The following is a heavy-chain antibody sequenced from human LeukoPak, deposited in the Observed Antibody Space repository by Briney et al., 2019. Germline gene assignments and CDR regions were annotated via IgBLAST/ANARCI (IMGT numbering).Heavy chain of an antibody. CDR1: GFTFSSYA. CDR2: ISYDGSNK. D-gene: IGHD6-19*01. V-gene: IGHV3-30-3*01. J-gene: IGHJ4*02. Sequence: GGSLRLSCAASGFTFSSYAMHWVRQAPVKGLEWVAVISYDGSNKYYADSVKGRFTISRDNSKNTLYLQMNSLRAEDTAVYYCARVSSSGWYDLDYWGQGTLVTVSS. CDR3: ARVSSSGWYDLDY.